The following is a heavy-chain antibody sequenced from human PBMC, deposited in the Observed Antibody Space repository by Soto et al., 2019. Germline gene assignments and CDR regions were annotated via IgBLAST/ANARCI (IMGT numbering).Heavy chain of an antibody. V-gene: IGHV4-4*07. D-gene: IGHD4-17*01. J-gene: IGHJ5*02. CDR3: VRDGSKPLRDCFTP. CDR1: GGSMSKFY. Sequence: QVQVQESGPGLVKPSETLSLTCSVSGGSMSKFYWSWIRKTAVKGLEWMGRGYATGTSDYNPSLRSRIAMSVAIYNTTFSVRLRSVTAADAGVYYCVRDGSKPLRDCFTPWGQGILVSVS. CDR2: GYATGTS.